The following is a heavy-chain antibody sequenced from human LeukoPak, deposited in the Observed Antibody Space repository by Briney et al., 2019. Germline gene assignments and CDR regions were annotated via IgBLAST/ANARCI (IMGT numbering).Heavy chain of an antibody. CDR2: ISHSGST. CDR3: ARGLLGYSYGWPLTYYFDY. V-gene: IGHV4-34*01. D-gene: IGHD5-18*01. CDR1: GGSFSGYY. J-gene: IGHJ4*02. Sequence: SETLSLTCAVYGGSFSGYYWSWIRQPPGKGLEWIGEISHSGSTNYNPSLKSRVTISVDTSKNQFSLKLSSVTAADTAVYYCARGLLGYSYGWPLTYYFDYWGQGTLVTVSS.